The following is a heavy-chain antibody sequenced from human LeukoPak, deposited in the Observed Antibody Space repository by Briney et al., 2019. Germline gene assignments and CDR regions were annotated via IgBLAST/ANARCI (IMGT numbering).Heavy chain of an antibody. CDR3: ARGQGYCTNGVCYGDWFDP. CDR1: GYTFTSYG. V-gene: IGHV1-18*01. D-gene: IGHD2-8*01. CDR2: ISAYNGNT. J-gene: IGHJ5*02. Sequence: ASVKVSCKASGYTFTSYGISWVRQAPGQGLEWMGWISAYNGNTNYAQKLQGRVTMTTDTSTSTAYMELRSLRSDDTAVYYCARGQGYCTNGVCYGDWFDPWGQGTLVTVSS.